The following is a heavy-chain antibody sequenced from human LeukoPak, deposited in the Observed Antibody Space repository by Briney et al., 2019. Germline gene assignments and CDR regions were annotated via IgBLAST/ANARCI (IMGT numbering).Heavy chain of an antibody. D-gene: IGHD6-6*01. CDR2: IITIFGTA. CDR3: ASSEQLVRITDYYYYMDV. J-gene: IGHJ6*03. V-gene: IGHV1-69*05. CDR1: GGTFSRYA. Sequence: SVQVSCKASGGTFSRYAISWVRQATGQGVEWMGGIITIFGTANYAQKFQGRVTITTDESTSTAYTELSSLRSEDTAVYYCASSEQLVRITDYYYYMDVWGKGTTVTVSS.